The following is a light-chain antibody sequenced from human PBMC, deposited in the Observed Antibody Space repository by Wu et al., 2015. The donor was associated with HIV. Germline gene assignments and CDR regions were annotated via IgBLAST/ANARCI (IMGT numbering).Light chain of an antibody. Sequence: IVMTQSPATLSVSPGERATLSCRASQSVSSNLAWYQQKPGQAPRLLIYGASTRATDIPVRFSGSGSGTEFTLTISSLQSKDFAVYFCQQYDNWPPWTFGQGTKVEIK. J-gene: IGKJ1*01. CDR3: QQYDNWPPWT. CDR1: QSVSSN. CDR2: GAS. V-gene: IGKV3-15*01.